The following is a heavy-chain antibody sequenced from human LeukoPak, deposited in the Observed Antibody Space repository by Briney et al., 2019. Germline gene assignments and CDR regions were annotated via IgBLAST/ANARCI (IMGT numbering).Heavy chain of an antibody. V-gene: IGHV3-74*01. CDR1: GFTFKDSW. Sequence: GVSLRLSCAASGFTFKDSWMYWVRQAPGKGLEWVSCINGDGSDTNYVDSVKGRFTISRDNAKDTLYLQMNSLRAEDTAVYYCVRGGWFKWNVGFDYWGQGTLVTVSS. D-gene: IGHD1-1*01. CDR2: INGDGSDT. J-gene: IGHJ4*02. CDR3: VRGGWFKWNVGFDY.